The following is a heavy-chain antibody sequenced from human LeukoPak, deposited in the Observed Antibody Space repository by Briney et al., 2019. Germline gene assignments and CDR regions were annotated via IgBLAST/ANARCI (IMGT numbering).Heavy chain of an antibody. CDR2: IIPIFGTA. Sequence: SVKVSCKASGGTFSSYAISWVRRAPGQGLEWMGGIIPIFGTANYAQKFQGRVTITADKSTSTAYMELSSLRSEDTAVYYCATQPPGASGIYYFYIDVWGKGTTVTISS. D-gene: IGHD1-14*01. CDR3: ATQPPGASGIYYFYIDV. J-gene: IGHJ6*03. CDR1: GGTFSSYA. V-gene: IGHV1-69*06.